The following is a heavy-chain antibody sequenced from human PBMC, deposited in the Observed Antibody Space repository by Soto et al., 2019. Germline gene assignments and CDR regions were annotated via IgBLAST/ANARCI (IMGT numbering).Heavy chain of an antibody. CDR1: GGSISSYY. J-gene: IGHJ5*02. D-gene: IGHD3-10*01. Sequence: SETLSLTCTVSGGSISSYYWSWIRQPAGKGLEWIGRIYTSGSTNYNPSLKSRVTMSVDTSKNQFSLKLSSVAAADTAVYYCARATHGSGRLNWFDPCGQGTLVTVSS. CDR3: ARATHGSGRLNWFDP. CDR2: IYTSGST. V-gene: IGHV4-4*07.